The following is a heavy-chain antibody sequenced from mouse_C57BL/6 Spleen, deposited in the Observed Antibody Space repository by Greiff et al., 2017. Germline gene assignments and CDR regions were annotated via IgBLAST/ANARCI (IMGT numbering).Heavy chain of an antibody. CDR1: GFSITSGYF. D-gene: IGHD2-13*01. CDR2: ISYGGSN. CDR3: ARWGLLDY. J-gene: IGHJ2*01. V-gene: IGHV3-6*01. Sequence: EVQLVESGPGLVQPSQSLSLTCSVTGFSITSGYFWNWLRQLPGNKLEWMGFISYGGSNNYNPSLHNRISITRDTSKNQFFLKLNSVTTEDTTTYYCARWGLLDYWGQGTTLTVSS.